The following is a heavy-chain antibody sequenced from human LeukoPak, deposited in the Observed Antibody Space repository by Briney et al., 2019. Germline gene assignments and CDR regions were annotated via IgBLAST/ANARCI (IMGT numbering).Heavy chain of an antibody. CDR1: GYTFTSYA. CDR3: ARDFKPGYCSSTSCSTDDAFDI. Sequence: ASVKVSCKASGYTFTSYAISWVRQAPGQGLEWMGGIIPIFGTANYAQKFQGRVTITTDESTSTAYMELSSLRSEDTAVYYCARDFKPGYCSSTSCSTDDAFDIWGQGTMVTVSS. J-gene: IGHJ3*02. CDR2: IIPIFGTA. V-gene: IGHV1-69*05. D-gene: IGHD2-2*01.